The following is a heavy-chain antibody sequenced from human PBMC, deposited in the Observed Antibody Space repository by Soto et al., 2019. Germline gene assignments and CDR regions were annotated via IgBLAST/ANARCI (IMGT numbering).Heavy chain of an antibody. CDR2: TYYRSKWYN. CDR1: GDSVSSNIAA. D-gene: IGHD6-6*01. V-gene: IGHV6-1*01. J-gene: IGHJ6*01. CDR3: AREGIAARLHYHYGMDV. Sequence: SQTLSLTCAISGDSVSSNIAAWNCIRQSPSRGLEWLGRTYYRSKWYNDYAVSVKSRITINPDTSKNQFSLQLNSVTPEDTAVYYCAREGIAARLHYHYGMDVWGQGTTVTVSS.